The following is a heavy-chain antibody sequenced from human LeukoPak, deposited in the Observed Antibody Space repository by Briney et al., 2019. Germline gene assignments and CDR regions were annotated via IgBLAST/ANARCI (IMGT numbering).Heavy chain of an antibody. CDR2: IYYSGST. Sequence: SETLSLTCTVSYDSISSYYWSWIRQSPGKGLEWIGYIYYSGSTNYNPSLKSRVTMSVDTPKNQFSLKLSSLTAADTAVYYCARFHYDILTVADRCYYYAMDVWGQGTTVTVSS. J-gene: IGHJ6*02. CDR1: YDSISSYY. CDR3: ARFHYDILTVADRCYYYAMDV. V-gene: IGHV4-59*01. D-gene: IGHD3-9*01.